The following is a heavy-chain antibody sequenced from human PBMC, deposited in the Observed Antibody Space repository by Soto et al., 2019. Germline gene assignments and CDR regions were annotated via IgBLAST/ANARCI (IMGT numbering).Heavy chain of an antibody. CDR3: ARVWDAYSNYGMDV. J-gene: IGHJ6*02. V-gene: IGHV3-30-3*01. Sequence: PGGSLRLSCAASGFTFSSYAMHWVRQAPGKGLEWVAVISYDGSNKYYADSVKGRFTISRDNSKNTLYLQMNSLRAEDTAVYYCARVWDAYSNYGMDVWGQGTTVTVSS. CDR2: ISYDGSNK. CDR1: GFTFSSYA. D-gene: IGHD4-4*01.